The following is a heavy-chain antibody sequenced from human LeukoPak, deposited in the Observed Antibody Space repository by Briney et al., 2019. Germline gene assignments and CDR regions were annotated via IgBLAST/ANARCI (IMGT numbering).Heavy chain of an antibody. V-gene: IGHV4-34*01. CDR3: ARRSRYYYGSGSYYPPYYYYYYMDV. Sequence: SETLSLTCAVYGGSFSGYYWSWIRQPPGKGLEWIGEINHSGSTNYNPYLKSRVTISVDTSKNQFSLKLSSVTAADTAVYYCARRSRYYYGSGSYYPPYYYYYYMDVWGKGTTVTISS. D-gene: IGHD3-10*01. CDR2: INHSGST. CDR1: GGSFSGYY. J-gene: IGHJ6*03.